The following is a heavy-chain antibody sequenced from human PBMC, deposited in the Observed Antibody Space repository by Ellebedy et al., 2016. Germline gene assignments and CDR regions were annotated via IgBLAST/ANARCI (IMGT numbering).Heavy chain of an antibody. CDR3: ATEKEAFDI. CDR2: IIPILGIA. V-gene: IGHV1-69*10. Sequence: ASVKVSCKASGGAFSNYPFSWVRQAPGQGLEWMGGIIPILGIANYAQRFQGRVTITADKSTSTAYMELNSLRSDDTALYYCATEKEAFDIWGQGTLVTVSS. CDR1: GGAFSNYP. J-gene: IGHJ3*02.